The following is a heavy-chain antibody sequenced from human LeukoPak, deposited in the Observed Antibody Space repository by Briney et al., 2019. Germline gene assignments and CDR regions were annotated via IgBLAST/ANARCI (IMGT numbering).Heavy chain of an antibody. CDR2: MYYSGST. CDR3: ARPYYYDSVIGP. J-gene: IGHJ5*02. D-gene: IGHD3-22*01. Sequence: KPSQTLSLTCTVSGVSISSGDYYWGWLRQPPGKGLEWIAYMYYSGSTYYNPSRKSRITMTADTSKNQHYLKQSSVTAAATAVYYCARPYYYDSVIGPWGQGILVTVSS. CDR1: GVSISSGDYY. V-gene: IGHV4-30-4*01.